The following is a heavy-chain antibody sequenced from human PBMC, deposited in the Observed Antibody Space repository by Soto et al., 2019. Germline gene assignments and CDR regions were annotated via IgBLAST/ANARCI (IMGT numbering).Heavy chain of an antibody. CDR1: GYTFTSYS. CDR3: ARDALLLWFGAYGAFDT. Sequence: GASVKVSCKASGYTFTSYSMHWVRQAPGQRLEWMGWINAGNGNTKYSQKFQGRVTITRDTSASTAYMELSSLRSEDTAVYYCARDALLLWFGAYGAFDTWGQGAMVTVSS. D-gene: IGHD3-10*01. J-gene: IGHJ3*02. V-gene: IGHV1-3*01. CDR2: INAGNGNT.